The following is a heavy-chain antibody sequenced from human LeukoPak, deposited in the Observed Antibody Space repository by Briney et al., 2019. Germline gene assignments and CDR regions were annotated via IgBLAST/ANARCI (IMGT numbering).Heavy chain of an antibody. CDR1: GGSISSYY. J-gene: IGHJ4*02. Sequence: SETLSLTCTISGGSISSYYWSWIRQPAGKGLEWIGRIYTSGSTNYNPSLKSRVTMSVDTSKNQFSLKLSSVTAADTAVYYCARVQYSSSSYPGATNKNFDYWGQGTLVTVSS. CDR2: IYTSGST. V-gene: IGHV4-4*07. CDR3: ARVQYSSSSYPGATNKNFDY. D-gene: IGHD6-6*01.